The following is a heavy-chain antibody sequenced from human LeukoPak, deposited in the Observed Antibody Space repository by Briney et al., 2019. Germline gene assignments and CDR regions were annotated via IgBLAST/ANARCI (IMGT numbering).Heavy chain of an antibody. Sequence: SETLSLTCTVSGGSIRSYYWSWIRQPPGKGLEWIGNIYRRGSTDYNPSLKRRVTISVHMSKTQFSLKLSSVTAADTAVYYCATTVTTFSFWYFDLWGRGTLVTVSS. V-gene: IGHV4-4*08. CDR2: IYRRGST. D-gene: IGHD4-17*01. CDR3: ATTVTTFSFWYFDL. CDR1: GGSIRSYY. J-gene: IGHJ2*01.